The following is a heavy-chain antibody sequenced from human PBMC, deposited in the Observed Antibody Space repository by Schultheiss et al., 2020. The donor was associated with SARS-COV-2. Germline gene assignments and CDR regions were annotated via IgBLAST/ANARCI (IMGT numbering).Heavy chain of an antibody. J-gene: IGHJ4*02. CDR1: GFTFSSYA. CDR2: ISSNGGST. V-gene: IGHV3-64D*09. Sequence: GGSLRLSCAASGFTFSSYAMHWVRQAPGKGLEYVSAISSNGGSTYYADSVKGRFTISRDNSKNTLYLQMSSLRAEDTAVYYCVKAPTVVTHEYYFDYWGQGTLVTVSS. D-gene: IGHD4-23*01. CDR3: VKAPTVVTHEYYFDY.